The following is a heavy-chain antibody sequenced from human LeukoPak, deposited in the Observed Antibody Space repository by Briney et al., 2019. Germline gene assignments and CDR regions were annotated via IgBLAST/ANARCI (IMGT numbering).Heavy chain of an antibody. CDR1: GGSMNPYY. CDR3: AREYYHSSGYYGSHDY. Sequence: SETLSLTRTVSGGSMNPYYWSWIRQPAGKGLEWIGRIFSAGSTNYNPSLKSRVTMSVDTSKNQFSLRLNSVTAADTAVYYCAREYYHSSGYYGSHDYWGQGTLVTVSS. J-gene: IGHJ4*02. D-gene: IGHD3-22*01. V-gene: IGHV4-4*07. CDR2: IFSAGST.